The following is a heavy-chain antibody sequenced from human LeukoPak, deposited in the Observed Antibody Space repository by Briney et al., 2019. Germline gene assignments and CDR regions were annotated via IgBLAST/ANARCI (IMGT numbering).Heavy chain of an antibody. Sequence: SETLSLTCTVSGGSISSGSYYWSWIRQPAGKGLEWIGYVYYSGSTEYNPSLRSRVTMSLEMSKHQFSLNLTSVTAADTAVYYCASNTATVFDNWGQGALVTVSS. V-gene: IGHV4-61*10. J-gene: IGHJ4*02. CDR3: ASNTATVFDN. CDR1: GGSISSGSYY. CDR2: VYYSGST. D-gene: IGHD2-21*02.